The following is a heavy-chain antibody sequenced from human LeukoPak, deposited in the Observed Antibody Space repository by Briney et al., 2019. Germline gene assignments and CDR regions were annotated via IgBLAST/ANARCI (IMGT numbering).Heavy chain of an antibody. V-gene: IGHV3-74*01. Sequence: PGGSLRLSCAASGFTFSNFWMHWVRQAPGKGLVWVSRINSDETTTNYADSVKGRFTISRDNAKNTLYLQMNSLRAEDTAVYYCARVRGSGHGYPSWFDPWGQGTLVTVSS. D-gene: IGHD5-24*01. CDR2: INSDETTT. CDR1: GFTFSNFW. J-gene: IGHJ5*02. CDR3: ARVRGSGHGYPSWFDP.